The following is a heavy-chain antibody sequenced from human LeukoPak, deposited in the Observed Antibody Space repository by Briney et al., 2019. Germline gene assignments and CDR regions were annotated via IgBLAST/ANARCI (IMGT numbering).Heavy chain of an antibody. D-gene: IGHD4-17*01. J-gene: IGHJ4*02. V-gene: IGHV4-4*07. CDR3: ARDHPTPYYFDY. CDR1: GGSLSSYY. CDR2: IYTSGST. Sequence: SETLSLTCLFSGGSLSSYYWSWIRQPAGKGLDWIGRIYTSGSTNYNPSLKSRVTMSVDTSKNQFSLKLSSVTAADTAVYYCARDHPTPYYFDYWGQGTLVTVSS.